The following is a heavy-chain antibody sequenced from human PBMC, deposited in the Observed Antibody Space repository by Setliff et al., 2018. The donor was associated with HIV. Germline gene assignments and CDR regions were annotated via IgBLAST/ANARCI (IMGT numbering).Heavy chain of an antibody. CDR1: GFTFSTYS. Sequence: GGSLRLSCAASGFTFSTYSMTWVRQAPGKGLEWVSYISGSSSPIYYADSVKGRFTISRDNAKNSVFLQMNGLRFEDTAVYYCAKNARDYYYYYMDVWGKGTTVTVSS. CDR3: AKNARDYYYYYMDV. CDR2: ISGSSSPI. J-gene: IGHJ6*03. V-gene: IGHV3-48*01.